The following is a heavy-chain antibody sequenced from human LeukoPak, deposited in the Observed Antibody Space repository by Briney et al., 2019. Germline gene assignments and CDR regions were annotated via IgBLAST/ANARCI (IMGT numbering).Heavy chain of an antibody. Sequence: SETLSPTCTVAGGFISSSSYYWGWIREPPGKGLEWIESIYYSGSTYYNPSLQSRFTISVDTSKNQFSLKLSSVTAADTAVYYCARVWIQLWPFDYWGQGTLVTVSA. D-gene: IGHD5-18*01. CDR3: ARVWIQLWPFDY. V-gene: IGHV4-39*07. CDR2: IYYSGST. J-gene: IGHJ4*02. CDR1: GGFISSSSYY.